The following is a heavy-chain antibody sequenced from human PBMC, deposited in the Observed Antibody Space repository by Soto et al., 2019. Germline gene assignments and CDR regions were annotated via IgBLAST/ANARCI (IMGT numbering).Heavy chain of an antibody. V-gene: IGHV5-51*01. CDR2: IYPGDSDT. J-gene: IGHJ4*02. D-gene: IGHD2-15*01. Sequence: GESLKISCKGSGYSFTSYWIGWVRQMPGKGLEWMGIIYPGDSDTRYSPSFQGQVTISADKSISTAYLQWSSLKAPDTAMYYCARGYCSGGSCWYYFDYWGQGTLVTVSS. CDR1: GYSFTSYW. CDR3: ARGYCSGGSCWYYFDY.